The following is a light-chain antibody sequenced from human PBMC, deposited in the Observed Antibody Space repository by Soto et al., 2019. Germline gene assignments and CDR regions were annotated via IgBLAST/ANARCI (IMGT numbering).Light chain of an antibody. Sequence: AIRMTQSPSSLSASTGDRVTITCRASQGISSYLAWYQQKPGKAPKLLIYAASTLQSGVPSRFRDSGSGTDFTLTISCLQSEDFATYYCQQYYSYPRTFGQGTKLEIK. CDR3: QQYYSYPRT. CDR1: QGISSY. CDR2: AAS. V-gene: IGKV1-8*01. J-gene: IGKJ2*01.